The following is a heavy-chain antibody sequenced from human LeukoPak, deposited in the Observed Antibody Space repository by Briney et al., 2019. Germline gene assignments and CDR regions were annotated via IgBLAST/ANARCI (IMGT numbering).Heavy chain of an antibody. V-gene: IGHV1-18*01. J-gene: IGHJ4*02. CDR1: GYTFTSYG. Sequence: GASVKVSCKASGYTFTSYGISWVRQAPGQGLEWMGWISAYNGNTNSAQKLQGRVTMTTDTSTSTAYMELRSLRSDDTAVYYCARSYDFWSGYYQYFDYWGQGTLVTVSS. CDR3: ARSYDFWSGYYQYFDY. CDR2: ISAYNGNT. D-gene: IGHD3-3*01.